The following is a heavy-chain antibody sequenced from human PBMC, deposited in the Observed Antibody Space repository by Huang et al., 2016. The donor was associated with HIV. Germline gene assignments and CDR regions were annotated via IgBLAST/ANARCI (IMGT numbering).Heavy chain of an antibody. V-gene: IGHV4-34*01. CDR3: ARERMMSWLDDHDAFDI. CDR1: GGSFSGYS. CDR2: INHSGST. J-gene: IGHJ3*02. D-gene: IGHD1-1*01. Sequence: QVQLQQWGAGLLTPSETLSLTCAVYGGSFSGYSWSWIRQSPGKGLEWIGEINHSGSTNYNPSLKSRLTISVDTSKNQFSLKLSSVTAADTAVYYCARERMMSWLDDHDAFDIWGQGTMVTVSS.